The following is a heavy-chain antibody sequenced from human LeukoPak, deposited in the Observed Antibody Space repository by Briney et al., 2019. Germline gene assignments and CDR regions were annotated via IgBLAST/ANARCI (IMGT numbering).Heavy chain of an antibody. CDR1: GFTFSSYA. CDR3: ARDYCSGGSCKRGDY. D-gene: IGHD2-15*01. CDR2: ISGSGGST. V-gene: IGHV3-23*01. Sequence: PGGSLRLSCAAYGFTFSSYAMSWVRQAPGKGLEWVSAISGSGGSTYYADSVKGRFTISRDNSKNTLYLQMNSLRAEDTAVYYCARDYCSGGSCKRGDYWGQGTLVTVSS. J-gene: IGHJ4*02.